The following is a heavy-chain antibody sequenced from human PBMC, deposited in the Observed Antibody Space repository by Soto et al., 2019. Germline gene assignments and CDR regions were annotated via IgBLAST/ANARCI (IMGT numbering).Heavy chain of an antibody. Sequence: PSETLSLTCTVSGGSISSYYWSWIRQPPGKGLEWIGYIYYSGSTNYNPSLKSRVTISVDTSKNQFSLKLSSVTAADTAVYYCARVKPIFGVVPYYFDYWGRGTLVTVSS. V-gene: IGHV4-59*01. D-gene: IGHD3-3*01. CDR1: GGSISSYY. CDR2: IYYSGST. J-gene: IGHJ4*02. CDR3: ARVKPIFGVVPYYFDY.